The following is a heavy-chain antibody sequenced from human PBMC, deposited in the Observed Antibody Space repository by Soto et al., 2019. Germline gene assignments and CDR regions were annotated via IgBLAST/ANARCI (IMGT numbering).Heavy chain of an antibody. CDR3: AKDPSSGWYESDY. V-gene: IGHV3-23*01. Sequence: EVQLLESGGGLVQPGGSLRLSCAASGFTFSSYAMSWVRQAPGKGLEWVSAISGSGGSTYYAGSVKGRFTISRDNSKNTLYLQMNSLRAEDTAVYYCAKDPSSGWYESDYWGQGTLVTVSS. D-gene: IGHD6-19*01. CDR1: GFTFSSYA. J-gene: IGHJ4*02. CDR2: ISGSGGST.